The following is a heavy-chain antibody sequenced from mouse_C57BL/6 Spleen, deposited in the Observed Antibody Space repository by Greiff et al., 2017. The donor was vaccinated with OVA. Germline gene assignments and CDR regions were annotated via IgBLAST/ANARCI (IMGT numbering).Heavy chain of an antibody. Sequence: EVKLVESGGGLVQPGGSMKLSCAASGFTFSDDRLDWVRQSPEKGLEWVAEIRNKANNHATYYAESVKGRFTISRDDSKSSVYLQMNSLRAEDTGIYYCTRQGFWYFDVWGTGTTVTVSS. CDR1: GFTFSDDR. CDR2: IRNKANNHAT. CDR3: TRQGFWYFDV. J-gene: IGHJ1*03. V-gene: IGHV6-6*01.